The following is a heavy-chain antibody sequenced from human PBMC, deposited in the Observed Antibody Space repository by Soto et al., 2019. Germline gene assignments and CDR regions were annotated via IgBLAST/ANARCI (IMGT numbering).Heavy chain of an antibody. D-gene: IGHD6-13*01. CDR1: GFTFSSYG. V-gene: IGHV3-33*01. CDR3: ARDGSKQLVPYYYYGMDV. J-gene: IGHJ6*02. CDR2: IWYDGSNK. Sequence: GGSLRLSCAASGFTFSSYGMHWVRQAPGKGLEWVAVIWYDGSNKYYADSVKGRFTISRDNSKNTLYLQMNSLRAEDTAVYYCARDGSKQLVPYYYYGMDVWGQGTTVTVSS.